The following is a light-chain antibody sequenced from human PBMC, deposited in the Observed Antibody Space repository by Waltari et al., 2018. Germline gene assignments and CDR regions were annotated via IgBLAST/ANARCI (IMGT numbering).Light chain of an antibody. CDR2: DAS. CDR3: QQRINWPRT. Sequence: EIVLTQSPATLSLSPGERATLSCRASQSVRSFLAWYQQKPGQPPRLLIHDASNRATGVPVRFSGSGSGTEFTLTISSLEPDDFAVYYCQQRINWPRTFGGGTKVEIK. CDR1: QSVRSF. J-gene: IGKJ4*02. V-gene: IGKV3-11*01.